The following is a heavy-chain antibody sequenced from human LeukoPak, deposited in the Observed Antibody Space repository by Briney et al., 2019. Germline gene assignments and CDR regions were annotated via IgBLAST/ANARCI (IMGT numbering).Heavy chain of an antibody. J-gene: IGHJ6*03. CDR1: GYTFTSYD. CDR3: ARWGNGYCSSTSCPFYYYYYMDV. V-gene: IGHV1-8*01. Sequence: ASVKVSCKAFGYTFTSYDINWVRQATGQGLEWMGWMNPNSGNTGYAQKFQGRVTMTRNTSMSTAYMELSSLRSEDTAVYYCARWGNGYCSSTSCPFYYYYYMDVWGKGTTVTVSS. D-gene: IGHD2-2*03. CDR2: MNPNSGNT.